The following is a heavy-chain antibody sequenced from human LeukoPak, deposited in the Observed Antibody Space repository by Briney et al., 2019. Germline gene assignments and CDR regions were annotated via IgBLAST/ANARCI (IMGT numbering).Heavy chain of an antibody. D-gene: IGHD1-26*01. CDR1: GFTFRTYT. CDR2: ISSDSRYI. Sequence: GGSLRLSCAASGFTFRTYTMNWVRQAPGKRLEWVSSISSDSRYIYYADSVKGRFTISRDNAQNSLYLQMNSLRVEDTAVYYCARVGHSGSYQYYFDYWGQGTLVTVSS. CDR3: ARVGHSGSYQYYFDY. V-gene: IGHV3-21*01. J-gene: IGHJ4*02.